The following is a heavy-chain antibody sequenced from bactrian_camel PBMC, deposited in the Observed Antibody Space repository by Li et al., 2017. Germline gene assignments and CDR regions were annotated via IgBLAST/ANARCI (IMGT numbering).Heavy chain of an antibody. D-gene: IGHD5*01. Sequence: VQLVESGGGLVQPGGSLRLSCKVSGFSVRESDMGRYRQSPGNDCEALGTIRSNSRTYYADSVKGRFTISRDNTKNTMYLQMNSLKSEDTGLYYCAAAFMSGWIYWGQGTQVTVS. CDR2: IRSNSRT. CDR3: AAAFMSGWIY. V-gene: IGHV3S61*01. J-gene: IGHJ4*01. CDR1: GFSVRESD.